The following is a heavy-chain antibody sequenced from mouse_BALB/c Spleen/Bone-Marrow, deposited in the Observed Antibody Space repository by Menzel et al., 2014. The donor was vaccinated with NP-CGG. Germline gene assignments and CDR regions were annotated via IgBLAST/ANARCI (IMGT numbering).Heavy chain of an antibody. Sequence: VKLMESGPGLVQPPQSLSITCTVSGFSLTSYGVHWVRQSPGKGLEWLGVIWSGGSTDYNAAFISRLSISKDNSKSQVFFKMNSLQANDTAIYYCARNGDYAMDYWGQGTSVTVSS. V-gene: IGHV2-2*02. CDR1: GFSLTSYG. CDR3: ARNGDYAMDY. CDR2: IWSGGST. J-gene: IGHJ4*01.